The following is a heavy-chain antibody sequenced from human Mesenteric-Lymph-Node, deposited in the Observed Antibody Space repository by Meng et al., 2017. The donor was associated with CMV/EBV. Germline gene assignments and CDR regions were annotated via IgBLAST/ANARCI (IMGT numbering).Heavy chain of an antibody. CDR3: ARRFDI. CDR1: GFTFSSHE. J-gene: IGHJ3*02. Sequence: GGSLRLSCTVSGFTFSSHEMNWVRQAPGKGLEWVSKISSSASDIYYVDSVKGRFTVSRDNAKNSLYLQMNSLRAEDTAVYYCARRFDIWGQGTMVTVSS. V-gene: IGHV3-48*03. CDR2: ISSSASDI.